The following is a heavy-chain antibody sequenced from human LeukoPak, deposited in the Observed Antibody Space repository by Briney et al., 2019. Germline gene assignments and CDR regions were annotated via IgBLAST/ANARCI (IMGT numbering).Heavy chain of an antibody. V-gene: IGHV4-59*01. CDR3: ARYRGSNYSSSWYYFEY. CDR1: GGSISSYY. J-gene: IGHJ4*02. Sequence: PSETLSLTCTVSGGSISSYYWSWIRQPPGKGLEWIGYIYYSGSTNYNPSLKSRVTISVDTSKNQFSLKLSPVTAADTAVYYCARYRGSNYSSSWYYFEYWGQGTLVTVSS. D-gene: IGHD6-6*01. CDR2: IYYSGST.